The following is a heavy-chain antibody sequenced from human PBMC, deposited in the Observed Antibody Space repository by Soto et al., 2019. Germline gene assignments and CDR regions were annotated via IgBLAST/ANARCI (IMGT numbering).Heavy chain of an antibody. CDR3: ARGQSSSWYEFEP. V-gene: IGHV1-3*01. D-gene: IGHD6-13*01. CDR1: VYTFTSYA. J-gene: IGHJ5*02. CDR2: INAGNGNT. Sequence: ASVKVSCKASVYTFTSYAIHWLRQAPGQRLEWMGWINAGNGNTKYSQKFQGRVTITRDTSASTAYMELSSLRSEDTAVYYCARGQSSSWYEFEPWGQETLVTVSP.